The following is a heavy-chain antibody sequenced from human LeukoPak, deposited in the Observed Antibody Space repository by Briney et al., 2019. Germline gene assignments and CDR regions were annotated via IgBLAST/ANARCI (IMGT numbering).Heavy chain of an antibody. CDR3: ARWSDSSGYYHFDY. CDR1: GGSFSGYY. Sequence: SETLSLTCAVYGGSFSGYYWSWIRKPPGKGLEWIGEINHSGSTNYNPSLKSRVTISVDTSKNQFSLKLSSVTAADTAVYYCARWSDSSGYYHFDYWGQGTLVTVSS. CDR2: INHSGST. D-gene: IGHD3-22*01. J-gene: IGHJ4*02. V-gene: IGHV4-34*01.